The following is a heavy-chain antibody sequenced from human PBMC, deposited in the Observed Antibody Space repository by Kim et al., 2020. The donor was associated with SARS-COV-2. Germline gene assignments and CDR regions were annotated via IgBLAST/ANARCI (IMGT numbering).Heavy chain of an antibody. CDR2: IKQDGSEK. V-gene: IGHV3-7*03. Sequence: GGSLRLSCAASGFTFSSYWMNWVRQAPGKGLEWVANIKQDGSEKYFVDSVKGRFTISRDNAKNSLYLQMNSLRAEDTAVYYCARDGSNGDYEGALYYFDYWGQGTLVTVSS. CDR3: ARDGSNGDYEGALYYFDY. D-gene: IGHD4-17*01. J-gene: IGHJ4*02. CDR1: GFTFSSYW.